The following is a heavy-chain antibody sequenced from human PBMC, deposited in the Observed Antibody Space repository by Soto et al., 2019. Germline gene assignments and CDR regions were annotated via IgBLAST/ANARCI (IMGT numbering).Heavy chain of an antibody. CDR2: INPNSGGT. Sequence: APVKVSCKASGYTLTGYYMHWVRQAPGQGLEWMGWINPNSGGTNYAQKFQGRVTMTRDTSISTAYMELSRLRSDDTAVYYCARESIAAATSGIDVWGQGTTVTVSS. J-gene: IGHJ6*02. D-gene: IGHD6-13*01. CDR1: GYTLTGYY. CDR3: ARESIAAATSGIDV. V-gene: IGHV1-2*02.